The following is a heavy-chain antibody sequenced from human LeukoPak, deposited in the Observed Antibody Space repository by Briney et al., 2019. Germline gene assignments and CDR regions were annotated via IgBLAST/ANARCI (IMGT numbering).Heavy chain of an antibody. V-gene: IGHV3-64D*09. CDR2: IVSNGDST. CDR3: ASAGSGLY. D-gene: IGHD6-19*01. Sequence: PGGSLRLSCSASGFTFSRYGMHWVRQAPGKGLEHVSAIVSNGDSTYYADSVKGRFTISRDNAKNTLYLQMSSLRPDDTAVYYCASAGSGLYWGQGTLVTVSS. J-gene: IGHJ4*02. CDR1: GFTFSRYG.